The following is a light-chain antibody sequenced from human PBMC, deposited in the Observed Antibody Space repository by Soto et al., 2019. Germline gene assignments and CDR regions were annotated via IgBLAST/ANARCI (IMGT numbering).Light chain of an antibody. CDR1: SGDIGGYNY. CDR2: EVT. CDR3: SSYKKTTPPVF. V-gene: IGLV2-14*01. J-gene: IGLJ2*01. Sequence: QSALTQPASVSGSPGQSITISCTGTSGDIGGYNYVSWYQQHPGKAPKLLISEVTNRPSGVSNRFSGSKSGNTASLTISGPRVEEGADYSGSSYKKTTPPVFFGGGTKLPFL.